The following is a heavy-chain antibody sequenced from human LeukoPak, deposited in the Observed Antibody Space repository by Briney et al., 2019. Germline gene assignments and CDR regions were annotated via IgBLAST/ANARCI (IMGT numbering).Heavy chain of an antibody. Sequence: HPGGSLRLSCAASGFTFSSYSMNWVRQAPGKGLEWLANINYDGSQKYHVDSVKGRFTISRDNDKNSLYLQMNSLRVEDTAVYYCGKSGVTIPDSHWGQGTPVTVSS. CDR2: INYDGSQK. D-gene: IGHD2-21*02. V-gene: IGHV3-7*01. CDR1: GFTFSSYS. J-gene: IGHJ4*01. CDR3: GKSGVTIPDSH.